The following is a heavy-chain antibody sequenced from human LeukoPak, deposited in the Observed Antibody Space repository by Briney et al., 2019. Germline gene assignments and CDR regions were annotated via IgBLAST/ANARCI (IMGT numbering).Heavy chain of an antibody. V-gene: IGHV4-38-2*02. D-gene: IGHD2-2*02. CDR1: GYSISSGYY. Sequence: SETLSLTCTVSGYSISSGYYWGWIRQPPGKGLEWIGSIYHSGSTYYNPSLKSRVTISVDTSKNQFSLKLSSVTAADTAAYYCARESCSSTSCYILGDNWFDPWGQGTLSPSPQ. CDR2: IYHSGST. CDR3: ARESCSSTSCYILGDNWFDP. J-gene: IGHJ5*02.